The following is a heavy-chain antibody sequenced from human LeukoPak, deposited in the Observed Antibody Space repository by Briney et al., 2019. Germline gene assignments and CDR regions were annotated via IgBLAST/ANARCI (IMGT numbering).Heavy chain of an antibody. J-gene: IGHJ1*01. CDR3: ARHAFDSSGYYQKYFQH. V-gene: IGHV5-51*01. Sequence: PGESLKISCKGSVYSFTSYWIGWVRQMPGKGLEWMGIIYPGNSDTRYSPSFQGQVTISADKSISTAYLQWSSLKASDTAMYYCARHAFDSSGYYQKYFQHWGQGTLVTVSS. D-gene: IGHD3-22*01. CDR1: VYSFTSYW. CDR2: IYPGNSDT.